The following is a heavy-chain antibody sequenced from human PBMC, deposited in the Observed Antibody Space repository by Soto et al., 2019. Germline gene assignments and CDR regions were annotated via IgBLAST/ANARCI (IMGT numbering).Heavy chain of an antibody. V-gene: IGHV3-66*01. CDR1: GFTVSSNY. Sequence: EVQLVESGGGLVQPGVSLRLSCAASGFTVSSNYMSWVRQAPGKGLEWVSVIYSGGSTYYADSVKGRFTISRDNSKNTLYLQMNSLRAEDTAVYYCARDGYDSSGYYPEYFQHWGQGTLVTVSS. CDR2: IYSGGST. D-gene: IGHD3-22*01. CDR3: ARDGYDSSGYYPEYFQH. J-gene: IGHJ1*01.